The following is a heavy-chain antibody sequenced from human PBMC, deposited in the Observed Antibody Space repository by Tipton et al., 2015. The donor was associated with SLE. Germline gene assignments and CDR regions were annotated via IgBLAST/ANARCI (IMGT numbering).Heavy chain of an antibody. Sequence: TLSLTCTVSGDSISNSGHHWSWIRQHPGKGLEWIGYIYYTGSTYYNPSLKSRLTISVDTSKNQFSLKLSSVTAADTAVYYCARGSYYGSGTYRYTYYYHGMDVWGQGTTVTVSS. J-gene: IGHJ6*02. CDR3: ARGSYYGSGTYRYTYYYHGMDV. CDR2: IYYTGST. V-gene: IGHV4-31*03. CDR1: GDSISNSGHH. D-gene: IGHD3-10*01.